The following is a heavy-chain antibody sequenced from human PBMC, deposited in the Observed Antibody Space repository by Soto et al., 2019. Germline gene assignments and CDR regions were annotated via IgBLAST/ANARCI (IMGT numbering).Heavy chain of an antibody. CDR3: ARHDYYGSGSYKGTHYYYYGMDV. V-gene: IGHV4-39*01. J-gene: IGHJ6*02. D-gene: IGHD3-10*01. Sequence: SETLSLTCTVSGGSITSSSYYWGWIRQPPGKGLEWIGSIYYSGSTYYNPSLKSRVTISVDTSKKQFSLKLSSVTAADTAVYYCARHDYYGSGSYKGTHYYYYGMDVWGQGTTVTVSS. CDR2: IYYSGST. CDR1: GGSITSSSYY.